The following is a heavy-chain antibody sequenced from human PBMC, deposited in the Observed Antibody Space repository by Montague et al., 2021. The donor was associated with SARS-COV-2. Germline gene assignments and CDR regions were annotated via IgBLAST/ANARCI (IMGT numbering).Heavy chain of an antibody. J-gene: IGHJ6*02. CDR3: TSGREGNYNVMDV. D-gene: IGHD1-1*01. V-gene: IGHV6-1*01. CDR2: TYYRSKWYN. CDR1: RDSVSSNSAT. Sequence: CAISRDSVSSNSATWNWVRQSPSRGLEWLGRTYYRSKWYNDYAVSLRGRVTINPDTSKNQFSLQLNSVTPEDTAIYYCTSGREGNYNVMDVWGQGTTVTVSS.